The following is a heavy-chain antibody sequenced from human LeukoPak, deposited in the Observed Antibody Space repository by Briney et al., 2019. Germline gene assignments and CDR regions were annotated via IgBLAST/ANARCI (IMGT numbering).Heavy chain of an antibody. V-gene: IGHV3-30*01. J-gene: IGHJ5*02. D-gene: IGHD3-9*01. CDR1: GFTFSSYA. CDR3: ARDPSIPTGYYVLGLFDP. CDR2: ISYDGSNK. Sequence: GGSLRLSCAASGFTFSSYAMHWVRQAPGKGLEWVAVISYDGSNKYYADSVKGRFTISRDNSKNTLYLQMNSLRAEDTAVYYCARDPSIPTGYYVLGLFDPWGQGTLVTVSS.